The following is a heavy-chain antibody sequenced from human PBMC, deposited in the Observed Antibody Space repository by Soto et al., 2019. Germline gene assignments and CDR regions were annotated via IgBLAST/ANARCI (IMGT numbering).Heavy chain of an antibody. CDR3: VRTWPNSMVAATGAFDI. CDR1: GGSISSSSYY. Sequence: QLQLQESGPGLVKPSETLSLTCTVSGGSISSSSYYWGWIRQPPGKGLEWIGSIYYSGSTYYNPSLKSRVTISVDTSKNQFSLKLSSVTAADTAVYYCVRTWPNSMVAATGAFDIWGQGTMVTVSS. V-gene: IGHV4-39*01. J-gene: IGHJ3*02. D-gene: IGHD2-15*01. CDR2: IYYSGST.